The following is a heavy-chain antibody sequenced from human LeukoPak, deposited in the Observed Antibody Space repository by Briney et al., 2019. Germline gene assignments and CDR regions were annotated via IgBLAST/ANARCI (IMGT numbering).Heavy chain of an antibody. Sequence: ASVKVSCKASGYTFTGYYMHWVRRAPGQGLEWMGWINPNSGGTNYAQKFQGRVTMTRDTSISTAYMELSRLRSDDTAVYYCARGRRPIAAAGTGNWFDPWGQGTLVTVSS. V-gene: IGHV1-2*02. D-gene: IGHD6-13*01. CDR1: GYTFTGYY. CDR2: INPNSGGT. J-gene: IGHJ5*02. CDR3: ARGRRPIAAAGTGNWFDP.